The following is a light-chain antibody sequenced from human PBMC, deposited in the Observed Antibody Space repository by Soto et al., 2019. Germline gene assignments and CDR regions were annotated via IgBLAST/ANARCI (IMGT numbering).Light chain of an antibody. CDR2: DAS. CDR1: QSLSRYF. CDR3: QHYGSSPPIT. V-gene: IGKV3-20*01. Sequence: IVLTHSPSTLSFSPWYRSTIYFSSIQSLSRYFLAWYQQKPGQAPRLLIYDASNRATGVPDRFSGSGSGTDFTLTISRLESEDFAVYYCQHYGSSPPITFGQGTRLEIK. J-gene: IGKJ5*01.